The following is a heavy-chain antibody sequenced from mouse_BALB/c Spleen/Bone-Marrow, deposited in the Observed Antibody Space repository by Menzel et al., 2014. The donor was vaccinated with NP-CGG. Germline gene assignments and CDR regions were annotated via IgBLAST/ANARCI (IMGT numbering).Heavy chain of an antibody. CDR2: IYPGDGDS. J-gene: IGHJ4*01. Sequence: QVQLQQSGPELVRPGASVKISCKASGYEFSDSWMNWVKQRPGQGLEWIGRIYPGDGDSIYNGKFKGKATLTSDKFSSTAYMQLSSLTSEDSAVYFCARSLSVVTPMDYWGQGTSVTVSS. V-gene: IGHV1-82*01. CDR3: ARSLSVVTPMDY. D-gene: IGHD1-1*01. CDR1: GYEFSDSW.